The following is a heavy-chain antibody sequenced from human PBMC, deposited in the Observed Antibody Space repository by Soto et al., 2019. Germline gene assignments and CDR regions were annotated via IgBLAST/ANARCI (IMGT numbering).Heavy chain of an antibody. V-gene: IGHV4-34*01. CDR3: ARGWGRIFDY. D-gene: IGHD7-27*01. J-gene: IGHJ4*02. CDR1: GGSFSGYY. Sequence: QVQLQQWGAGLLKPSETLSLTCAVYGGSFSGYYGNWILQPPGKGLEWIGEINPSGSTNYNPSLKSRVTISVDTSKNQFSLKLSSVTAADTAVYYCARGWGRIFDYWGQGTLVTVSS. CDR2: INPSGST.